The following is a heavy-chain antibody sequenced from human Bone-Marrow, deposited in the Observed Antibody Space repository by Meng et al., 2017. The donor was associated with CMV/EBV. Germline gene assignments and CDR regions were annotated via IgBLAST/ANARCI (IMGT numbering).Heavy chain of an antibody. Sequence: GGSLRLSCAASGFTFSSYAMHWVRQAPGKGLEWVAVISYDGSNKYYADSVKGRFTISRDNSKNTLYLQMNSLRAEDTAVYYCAKEAACSGGSCYTAYFDYWGQGTLVTVSS. D-gene: IGHD2-15*01. CDR2: ISYDGSNK. J-gene: IGHJ4*02. V-gene: IGHV3-30*04. CDR3: AKEAACSGGSCYTAYFDY. CDR1: GFTFSSYA.